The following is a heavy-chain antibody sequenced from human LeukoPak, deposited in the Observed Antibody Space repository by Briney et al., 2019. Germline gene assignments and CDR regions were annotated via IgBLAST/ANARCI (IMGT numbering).Heavy chain of an antibody. CDR1: GFTFSNYG. CDR3: AKDAQRGFDYSNSLDN. D-gene: IGHD4-11*01. J-gene: IGHJ4*02. CDR2: IWSDGSNR. Sequence: GTSLRLSCATSGFTFSNYGMHWVRQAPGKGLEWVAVIWSDGSNRYYGDPVKGRFTISRDNFQRTVYLQMNSLRAEDTAVYYCAKDAQRGFDYSNSLDNWGQGTLVTVSS. V-gene: IGHV3-33*06.